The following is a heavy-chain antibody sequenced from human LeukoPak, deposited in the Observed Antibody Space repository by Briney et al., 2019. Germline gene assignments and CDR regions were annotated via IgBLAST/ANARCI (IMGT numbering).Heavy chain of an antibody. J-gene: IGHJ4*02. CDR2: IYYRGST. Sequence: SETLSLTCTVSGGSISSYYWSWLRQPPGKGREWIGYIYYRGSTNYNPSLKRRVTISVDTSKKQFSLKLSSVTAADTAVYYCARDRVGYSYGSFVYWGQGTLVTVSS. CDR1: GGSISSYY. CDR3: ARDRVGYSYGSFVY. V-gene: IGHV4-59*01. D-gene: IGHD5-18*01.